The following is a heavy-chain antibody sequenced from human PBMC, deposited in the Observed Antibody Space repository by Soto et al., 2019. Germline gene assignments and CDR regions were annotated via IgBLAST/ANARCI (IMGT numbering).Heavy chain of an antibody. V-gene: IGHV3-74*01. CDR2: INSDGTTI. CDR3: ARAGWYRFDY. J-gene: IGHJ4*02. Sequence: EVQLVESGGGLVQPGGSLRLSCAASGFTFSNYWVHWVRQAPGKGLMWVSRINSDGTTINYAVSVEGRFTISRDNAKNTLFLQMNSLRVEDTAVYYCARAGWYRFDYWGQGTLVTVSS. CDR1: GFTFSNYW. D-gene: IGHD6-19*01.